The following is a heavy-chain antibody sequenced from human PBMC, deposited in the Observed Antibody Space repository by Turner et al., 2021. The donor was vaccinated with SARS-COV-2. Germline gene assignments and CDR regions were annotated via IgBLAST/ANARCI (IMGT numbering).Heavy chain of an antibody. CDR3: AKEGTFGEVTGFDY. CDR1: GFTFSSCG. J-gene: IGHJ4*02. Sequence: VQLVESGGGVVQPGRSLRLPCAASGFTFSSCGRHWVRQAPGKGLEWVAVISYDESNKYYTGSVKGRVTISRDNSKNTLYLQMNSLRAEDTAVYYCAKEGTFGEVTGFDYWGQGTLVTVSS. V-gene: IGHV3-30*18. CDR2: ISYDESNK. D-gene: IGHD2-21*02.